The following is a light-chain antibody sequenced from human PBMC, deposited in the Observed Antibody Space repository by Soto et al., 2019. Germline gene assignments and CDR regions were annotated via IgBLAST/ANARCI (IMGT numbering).Light chain of an antibody. CDR1: SSDIGAFNF. CDR3: SSFTSASTRI. V-gene: IGLV2-14*03. Sequence: QSALTQPASVPGSPGQSISIPCTGTSSDIGAFNFVSWYQQHPGKAPKVLIYGVTNRPSGVDYRFSGSKSGNTASLIISGLRPEDEADYYCSSFTSASTRIFGTGTKLTVL. CDR2: GVT. J-gene: IGLJ1*01.